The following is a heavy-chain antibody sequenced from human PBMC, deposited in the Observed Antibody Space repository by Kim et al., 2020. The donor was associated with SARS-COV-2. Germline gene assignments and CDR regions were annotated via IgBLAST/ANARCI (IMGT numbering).Heavy chain of an antibody. D-gene: IGHD3-10*01. Sequence: SETLSLTCAVSGGSISSSNWWSWVRQPPGKGLEWIGEIYHSGSTNYNPSLKSRVTISVDKSKNQFSLKLSSVTAADTAVYYCARDLTMVRGVISYFDYWGQGTLVTVSS. CDR3: ARDLTMVRGVISYFDY. V-gene: IGHV4-4*02. CDR2: IYHSGST. CDR1: GGSISSSNW. J-gene: IGHJ4*02.